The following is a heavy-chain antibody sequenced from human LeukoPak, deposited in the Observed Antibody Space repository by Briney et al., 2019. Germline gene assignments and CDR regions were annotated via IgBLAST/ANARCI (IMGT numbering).Heavy chain of an antibody. CDR2: INPDGSQK. CDR1: GFTFATYW. Sequence: GGSLRLSCAVSGFTFATYWMSWVRQAPGKGLECVANINPDGSQKYYLDSVKSRFTISRDNAKNALYLEMNSLRAEDTALYYCATSAHSSGNDWGHGTLVTVSS. CDR3: ATSAHSSGND. J-gene: IGHJ4*01. D-gene: IGHD3-22*01. V-gene: IGHV3-7*01.